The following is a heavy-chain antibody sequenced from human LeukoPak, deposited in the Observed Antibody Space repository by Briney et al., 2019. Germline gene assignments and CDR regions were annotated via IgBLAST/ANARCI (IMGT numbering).Heavy chain of an antibody. D-gene: IGHD3-22*01. V-gene: IGHV4-59*08. CDR1: GGSISSYY. CDR3: ARLLSGDYYDSSGRYDY. J-gene: IGHJ4*02. Sequence: SETLSLTCTVSGGSISSYYWSWIRQPPGKGLEWVGYIYYSGSTNYNPSLKSRVTISVDTSKNQFSLKLSSVTAADTAVYYCARLLSGDYYDSSGRYDYWGQGTLVTVSS. CDR2: IYYSGST.